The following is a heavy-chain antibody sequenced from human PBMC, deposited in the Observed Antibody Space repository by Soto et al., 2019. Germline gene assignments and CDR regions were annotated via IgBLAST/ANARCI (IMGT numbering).Heavy chain of an antibody. CDR1: GYTFTAYY. D-gene: IGHD1-26*01. J-gene: IGHJ4*02. CDR3: ARAIARDGSSWYRGRYDS. V-gene: IGHV1-2*07. CDR2: INPDIGGT. Sequence: QVRLLQSGAEVKESGASVKVSCEASGYTFTAYYIHWVRQAPGQGLKWMGWINPDIGGTDYAHKLQRGVTMTRDTSFTTSFRELASLKIDDTAVYYCARAIARDGSSWYRGRYDSWGQGTLVTVSS.